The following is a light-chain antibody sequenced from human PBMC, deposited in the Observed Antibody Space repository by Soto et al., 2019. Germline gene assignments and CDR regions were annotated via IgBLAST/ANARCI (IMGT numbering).Light chain of an antibody. J-gene: IGLJ1*01. CDR2: EVS. V-gene: IGLV2-8*01. CDR1: SGDVGGYSY. CDR3: SSYAGSNNYV. Sequence: QSVLTQPPSASGSPGQSVTISCTGTSGDVGGYSYVSWYQEHPGKARKLMIYEVSKRPSGVPDRFSGSKSGNTASLTVSGRQAEDEADYYCSSYAGSNNYVFGTGTKLTVL.